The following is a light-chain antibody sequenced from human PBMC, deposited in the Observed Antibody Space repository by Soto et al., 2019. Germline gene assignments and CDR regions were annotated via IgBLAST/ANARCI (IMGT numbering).Light chain of an antibody. J-gene: IGLJ2*01. CDR2: DDN. V-gene: IGLV3-1*01. CDR3: QAWDNSVI. Sequence: SYELTQPPSVSVSPGQTTTMTCTGDKWGAKCVCWYQQKPRQSPVLVIYDDNKRPSGIPERFSGSNSGNTATLTISGTQALDEADYFCQAWDNSVIFGGGTQLTVL. CDR1: KWGAKC.